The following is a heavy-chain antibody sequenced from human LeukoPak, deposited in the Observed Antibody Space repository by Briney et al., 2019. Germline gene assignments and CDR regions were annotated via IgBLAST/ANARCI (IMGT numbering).Heavy chain of an antibody. J-gene: IGHJ4*02. CDR3: AREGPLLYSSLGFGSSRKQWLVLGTLDY. CDR2: ISAYNGNT. D-gene: IGHD6-19*01. CDR1: GYTFTSYG. Sequence: GASVKVSCKASGYTFTSYGISWVRQAPGQGLEWMGWISAYNGNTNYAQKLQGRVTMTTDTSTSTAYTELRSLRSDDTAVYYCAREGPLLYSSLGFGSSRKQWLVLGTLDYWGQGTLVTVSS. V-gene: IGHV1-18*01.